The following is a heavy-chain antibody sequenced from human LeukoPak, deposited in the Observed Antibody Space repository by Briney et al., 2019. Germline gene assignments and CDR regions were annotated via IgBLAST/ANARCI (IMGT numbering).Heavy chain of an antibody. J-gene: IGHJ4*02. Sequence: GGSLRLSCAASGFSIRTYWMSWVRQAPGKGLEWVANIKQDGSENYYVDSVRGRFTISRDNAKNSLHLQMNNLRAEDTAVYYCARDRRDGYNLLDYWGQGTLVTVSS. V-gene: IGHV3-7*01. D-gene: IGHD5-24*01. CDR2: IKQDGSEN. CDR3: ARDRRDGYNLLDY. CDR1: GFSIRTYW.